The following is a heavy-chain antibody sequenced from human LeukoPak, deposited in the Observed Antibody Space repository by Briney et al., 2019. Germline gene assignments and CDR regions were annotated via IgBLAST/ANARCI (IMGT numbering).Heavy chain of an antibody. CDR3: AADRWGYYNTSDYAFEI. D-gene: IGHD3-22*01. V-gene: IGHV1-58*02. CDR2: IVVGSGYT. Sequence: SVKVSCKASGFTLTTSAMQWVRQARGQRLEWIGWIVVGSGYTNYAQKFQERVTITSDMSTSTAYMELSSLKSEDTAFYYCAADRWGYYNTSDYAFEIWGQGTMVTVSS. J-gene: IGHJ3*02. CDR1: GFTLTTSA.